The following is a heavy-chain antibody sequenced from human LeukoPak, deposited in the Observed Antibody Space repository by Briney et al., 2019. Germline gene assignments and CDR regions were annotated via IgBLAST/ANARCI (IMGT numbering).Heavy chain of an antibody. CDR3: ARVRYDSSGYGDY. CDR2: MNPDSGNT. Sequence: ASVKVSCKASGYTFTSYDINWVRQATGQGLEWMGWMNPDSGNTNYAQKLQGRVTMTTDTSTSTAYMELRSLRSDDTAVYYCARVRYDSSGYGDYWGQGTLVTVSS. V-gene: IGHV1-18*01. J-gene: IGHJ4*02. CDR1: GYTFTSYD. D-gene: IGHD3-22*01.